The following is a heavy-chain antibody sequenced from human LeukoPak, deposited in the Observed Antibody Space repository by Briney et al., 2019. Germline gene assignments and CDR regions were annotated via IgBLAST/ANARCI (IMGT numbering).Heavy chain of an antibody. CDR2: IIHIFGTA. D-gene: IGHD3-3*01. V-gene: IGHV1-69*05. Sequence: SVKVSCEASGGTFSSYAISWVRQAPGQGLEWMGRIIHIFGTANYAQKFQGRVTITTDESTSTAYMELSSPRSEDTAVYYCARSYSDFWSGNVRYLLGYWGQGTLVTVSS. CDR3: ARSYSDFWSGNVRYLLGY. CDR1: GGTFSSYA. J-gene: IGHJ4*02.